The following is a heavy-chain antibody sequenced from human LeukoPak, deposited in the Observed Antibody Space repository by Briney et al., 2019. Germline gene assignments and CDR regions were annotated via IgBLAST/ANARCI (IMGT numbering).Heavy chain of an antibody. Sequence: GASVKVSCKASGGTFSSYAISWVRQAPGQGLEWMGGIIPIFGTANYAQKFQGRVTITADESTSTAYMELSSLRSEDTAVYYCARDASGSYKGYYYMDVWGKGTTVTISS. CDR2: IIPIFGTA. CDR1: GGTFSSYA. V-gene: IGHV1-69*13. D-gene: IGHD1-26*01. CDR3: ARDASGSYKGYYYMDV. J-gene: IGHJ6*03.